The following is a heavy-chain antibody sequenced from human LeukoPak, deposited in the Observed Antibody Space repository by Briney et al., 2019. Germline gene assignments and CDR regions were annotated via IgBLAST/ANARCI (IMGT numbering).Heavy chain of an antibody. CDR3: AKDRDTTGYEH. V-gene: IGHV3-43*02. D-gene: IGHD3-22*01. Sequence: HPGGSLRLSCAASGFTFEDYAMHWVRQAPGKGLEWVSFVTGDGSSTYYADSVKGRFTISRDNSKNSLYLQMNSLRIEDTALYYYAKDRDTTGYEHWGQGTLVTVSS. J-gene: IGHJ1*01. CDR2: VTGDGSST. CDR1: GFTFEDYA.